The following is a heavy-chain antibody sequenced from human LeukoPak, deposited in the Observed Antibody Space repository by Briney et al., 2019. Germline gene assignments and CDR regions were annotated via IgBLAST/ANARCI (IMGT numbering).Heavy chain of an antibody. D-gene: IGHD5-18*01. Sequence: GGSLRLSCAASGFTVSSNYMSWVRQAPGKGLEWVSVIYSGDNTYYADSVKGRFTITRDNSNNTLYLQMNGLRAEDTAVYYCARDKWVTWGQGTLVTVSS. V-gene: IGHV3-66*01. CDR2: IYSGDNT. CDR1: GFTVSSNY. J-gene: IGHJ4*02. CDR3: ARDKWVT.